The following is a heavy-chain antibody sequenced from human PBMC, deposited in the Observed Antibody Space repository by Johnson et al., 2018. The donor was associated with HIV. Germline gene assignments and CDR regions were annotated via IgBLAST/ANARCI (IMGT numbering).Heavy chain of an antibody. V-gene: IGHV3-30*02. CDR3: AKDPTDGTPDAFDI. J-gene: IGHJ3*02. Sequence: QEQLVESGGGVVQPGGSLRLSCAASGFTFSSYGMHWVRQAPGKGLEWVAFIRYDGSNKYYADSVKGRFTISRANSKNTAYLQMTSLRAEDTAVYYWAKDPTDGTPDAFDIWCQGTMVTVSS. D-gene: IGHD2-21*02. CDR1: GFTFSSYG. CDR2: IRYDGSNK.